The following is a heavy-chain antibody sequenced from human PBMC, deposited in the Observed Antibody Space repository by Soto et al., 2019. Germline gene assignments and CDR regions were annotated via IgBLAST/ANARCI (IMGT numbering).Heavy chain of an antibody. CDR3: ARDPFPLDDYVWGSYRHAPDY. CDR2: ISAYNGNT. V-gene: IGHV1-18*01. CDR1: GYTFTSYG. D-gene: IGHD3-16*02. J-gene: IGHJ4*02. Sequence: QVQLVQSGAEVKKPGASVKVSCKASGYTFTSYGISWVRQAPGQGLEWMGWISAYNGNTNYAQKLQGRVTMTTDTSTSTVYMELRSLRSDDTAVYYCARDPFPLDDYVWGSYRHAPDYWGQGTLVTVSS.